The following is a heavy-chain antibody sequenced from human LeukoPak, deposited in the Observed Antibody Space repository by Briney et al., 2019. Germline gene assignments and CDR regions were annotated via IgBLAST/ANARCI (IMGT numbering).Heavy chain of an antibody. CDR3: VSFYETY. CDR1: GNYW. V-gene: IGHV3-74*01. J-gene: IGHJ4*02. D-gene: IGHD2-2*01. CDR2: INGDGSWT. Sequence: GGSLRLSCAATGNYWMHWVRQAPGKGLVWVSHINGDGSWTSYADSVKGRFTISKDNAKNTVYLQMNNLRAEDTAVYYCVSFYETYWGRGTLVTVSS.